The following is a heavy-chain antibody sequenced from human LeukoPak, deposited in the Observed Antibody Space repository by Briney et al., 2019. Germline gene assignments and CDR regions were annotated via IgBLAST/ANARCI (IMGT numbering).Heavy chain of an antibody. Sequence: SETLSLTCTVSGGSISSISHYWSWIRQSPGKGLEWIGSIYYSGSTYYNPSLKSRTTISLDTSKNQFSLELASVTAADTAVFYCARSYDSSGYYYYYFDYWGQGTLVTVSS. D-gene: IGHD3-22*01. V-gene: IGHV4-39*07. CDR2: IYYSGST. CDR1: GGSISSISHY. J-gene: IGHJ4*02. CDR3: ARSYDSSGYYYYYFDY.